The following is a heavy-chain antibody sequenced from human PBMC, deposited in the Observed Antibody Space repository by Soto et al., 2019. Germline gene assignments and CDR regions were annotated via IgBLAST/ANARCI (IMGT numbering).Heavy chain of an antibody. D-gene: IGHD1-26*01. CDR3: ARLGPPYYYYYGMDV. Sequence: GGSQRLSCAASGFTLRDYYRTWIRQAPGKGLEWISYISSNSRYTKYADSVKGRFTISRDNTKNSVYLQMNSLRAEDTAVYYCARLGPPYYYYYGMDVWGQGTTVTVSS. CDR1: GFTLRDYY. V-gene: IGHV3-11*06. J-gene: IGHJ6*02. CDR2: ISSNSRYT.